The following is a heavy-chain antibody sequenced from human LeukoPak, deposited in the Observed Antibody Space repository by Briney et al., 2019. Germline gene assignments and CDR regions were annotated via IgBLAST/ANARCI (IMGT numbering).Heavy chain of an antibody. Sequence: GGSLRLSCAASGFTVSSNYMSWVRQAPGKGLEWVSVIYSGGSTYYPGSVKGRFTISRENAKNSLYLQMNSLRAGDTAVYYCXXXXXXXXXSRYYFDYWGQGTLVTVSS. CDR2: IYSGGST. CDR3: XXXXXXXXXSRYYFDY. V-gene: IGHV3-66*01. J-gene: IGHJ4*02. CDR1: GFTVSSNY.